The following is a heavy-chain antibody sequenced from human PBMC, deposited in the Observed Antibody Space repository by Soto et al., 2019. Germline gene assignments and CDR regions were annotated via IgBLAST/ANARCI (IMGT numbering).Heavy chain of an antibody. D-gene: IGHD2-21*01. CDR1: GCSITGYY. CDR3: ARVLGKNLCEP. V-gene: IGHV4-59*01. Sequence: SGTLSITCAISGCSITGYYWSWIRKPPGKGLEWIGYIYYTGSTNYNPSLKSRLTISLDTSKNQFSLKLTSVTDEDTAIYYCARVLGKNLCEPSGQRTLVNVSA. CDR2: IYYTGST. J-gene: IGHJ5*02.